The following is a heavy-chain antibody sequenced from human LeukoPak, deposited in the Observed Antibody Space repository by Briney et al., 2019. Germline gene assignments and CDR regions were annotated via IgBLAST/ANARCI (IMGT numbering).Heavy chain of an antibody. D-gene: IGHD2-2*01. Sequence: SETLSLTCTVSGGSISSYYWSWIRQPAGKGLEWIGRIYTSGSTNYNPSLKSRVTMSVDTPKNQFSLKLSSVTAADTAVYYCAREIVVVPAANVHYYYGMDVWGQGTTVTVSS. CDR3: AREIVVVPAANVHYYYGMDV. CDR2: IYTSGST. J-gene: IGHJ6*02. CDR1: GGSISSYY. V-gene: IGHV4-4*07.